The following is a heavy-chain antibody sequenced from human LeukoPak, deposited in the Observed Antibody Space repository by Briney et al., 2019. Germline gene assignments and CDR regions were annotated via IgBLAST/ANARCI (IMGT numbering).Heavy chain of an antibody. Sequence: SETLSLTCIVSGVSISSSSWSWIRQTAGKGLEWIGRIYTSGSTIYNPSLKSRVTMSVDTSKNQFSLTMTSVTAADTAVYYCARLRKGRYFDYIFDYWGQGTLATVSS. D-gene: IGHD3-9*01. V-gene: IGHV4-4*07. CDR3: ARLRKGRYFDYIFDY. CDR1: GVSISSSS. CDR2: IYTSGST. J-gene: IGHJ4*02.